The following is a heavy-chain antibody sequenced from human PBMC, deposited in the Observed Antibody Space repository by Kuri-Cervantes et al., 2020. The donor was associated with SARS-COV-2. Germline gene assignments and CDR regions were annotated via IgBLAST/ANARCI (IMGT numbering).Heavy chain of an antibody. J-gene: IGHJ6*02. CDR3: ARVYDYYYYAMDV. D-gene: IGHD2/OR15-2a*01. CDR2: IDSSDSIT. CDR1: GFTVSSNY. V-gene: IGHV3-11*04. Sequence: LSLTCAASGFTVSSNYMSWVRQAPGEGLEWFSYIDSSDSITQHAPSVKCRFTISRDNAKNSLYLQMNSLRIEDTAVYYCARVYDYYYYAMDVWGQGTTVTVSS.